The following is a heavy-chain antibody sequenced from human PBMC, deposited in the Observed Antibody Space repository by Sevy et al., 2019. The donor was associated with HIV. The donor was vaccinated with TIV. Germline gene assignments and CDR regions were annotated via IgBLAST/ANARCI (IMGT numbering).Heavy chain of an antibody. CDR3: ARINRYCSGGSCFSSYFDP. D-gene: IGHD2-15*01. J-gene: IGHJ5*02. V-gene: IGHV4-59*01. Sequence: SETLSLTCTVSGGSISSYYWSWIRQPPGKGLEWIGYIYYSGTTNYNPSLKSRVTISVETSKNQFSLKLSSVTAADTAVYYCARINRYCSGGSCFSSYFDPWGQGTLVTVSS. CDR1: GGSISSYY. CDR2: IYYSGTT.